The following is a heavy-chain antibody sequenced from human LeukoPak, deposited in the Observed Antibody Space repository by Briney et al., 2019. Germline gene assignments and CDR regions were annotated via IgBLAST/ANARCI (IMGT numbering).Heavy chain of an antibody. Sequence: PGGSLRLSCAASGFIFSNFAMTWVRQAPGKGLEWVSIIGGVSESFYYADSVKGRFTVSRDNSKDTLYLQINNLRDEDTAAYYCARRWLGDPYGMDVWGQGTTVSVSS. CDR3: ARRWLGDPYGMDV. V-gene: IGHV3-23*01. CDR1: GFIFSNFA. D-gene: IGHD3-10*01. CDR2: IGGVSESF. J-gene: IGHJ6*02.